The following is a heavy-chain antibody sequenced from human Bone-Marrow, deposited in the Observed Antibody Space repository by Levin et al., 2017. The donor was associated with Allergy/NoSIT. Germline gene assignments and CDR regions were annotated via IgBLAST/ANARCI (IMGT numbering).Heavy chain of an antibody. CDR2: IIPSLDIA. CDR1: GITFSIDT. CDR3: ARGGLNFDSSGYFDRYFGP. V-gene: IGHV1-69*02. D-gene: IGHD3-22*01. Sequence: SVKVSCKASGITFSIDTISWVRQAPGQGLEWMGRIIPSLDIANYAQKFQGKVTITWDTSTSTAYMELTSLRSDDTAVYYCARGGLNFDSSGYFDRYFGPWGQGTLVTVSS. J-gene: IGHJ5*02.